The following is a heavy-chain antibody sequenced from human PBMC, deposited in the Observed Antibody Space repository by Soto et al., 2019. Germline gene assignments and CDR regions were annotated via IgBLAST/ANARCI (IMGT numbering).Heavy chain of an antibody. J-gene: IGHJ6*02. D-gene: IGHD2-2*01. CDR3: AITYCSSTSCYRKYGMDV. CDR1: GCTLTELS. Sequence: GASVKVSCKVSGCTLTELSMHWVRQAPGKGLEWMGGFDPEDGETIYAQKFQGRVTMTEDTSTDTAYMGLSSLRSEDTAVYYCAITYCSSTSCYRKYGMDVWGQGTTVTVSS. V-gene: IGHV1-24*01. CDR2: FDPEDGET.